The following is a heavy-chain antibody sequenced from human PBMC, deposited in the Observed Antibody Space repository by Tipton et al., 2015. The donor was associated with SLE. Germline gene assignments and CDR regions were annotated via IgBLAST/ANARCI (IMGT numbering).Heavy chain of an antibody. Sequence: TLSLTCAVYGGSFSGYYWSWIRQPPGKGLGWIGEINHSGSTNYNPSLKSRVTISVDTSKNQFSLKLSSVTAADTAVYYCARGFEYSSSEPFDYWGQGTLVTVSS. CDR2: INHSGST. CDR1: GGSFSGYY. D-gene: IGHD6-6*01. CDR3: ARGFEYSSSEPFDY. V-gene: IGHV4-34*01. J-gene: IGHJ4*02.